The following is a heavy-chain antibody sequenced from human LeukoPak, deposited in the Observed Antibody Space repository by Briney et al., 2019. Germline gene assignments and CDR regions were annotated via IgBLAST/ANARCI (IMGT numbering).Heavy chain of an antibody. J-gene: IGHJ4*02. CDR3: ARDSGSPKGCCAY. D-gene: IGHD1-26*01. CDR2: ISSSSSYI. V-gene: IGHV3-21*01. CDR1: GFTFSSYS. Sequence: PGGSLRLSCAASGFTFSSYSMNWVRQAPGKGLEWVSSISSSSSYIYYADSVKGRFTISRDNAKNSLYLQMNSLRAEDTAVYYCARDSGSPKGCCAYWGQGTLVTVSS.